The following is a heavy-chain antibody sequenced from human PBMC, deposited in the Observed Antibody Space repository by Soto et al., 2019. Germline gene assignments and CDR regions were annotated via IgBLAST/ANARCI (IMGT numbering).Heavy chain of an antibody. CDR1: GYIFTTYG. D-gene: IGHD1-1*01. Sequence: QVHLVQSGAEVKKPGASVKVSCKGSGYIFTTYGITGVRQAPGQGLEWMGWISAHNGNTNYAQKLQGRVPVTRETSTSTAYMELRNLRSDVTAVDDCARWRYGDYWGQGAVVTVSS. CDR2: ISAHNGNT. V-gene: IGHV1-18*01. J-gene: IGHJ4*02. CDR3: ARWRYGDY.